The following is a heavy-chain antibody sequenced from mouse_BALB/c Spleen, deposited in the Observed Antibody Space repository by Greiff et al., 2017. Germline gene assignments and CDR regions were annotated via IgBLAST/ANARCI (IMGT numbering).Heavy chain of an antibody. J-gene: IGHJ3*01. CDR3: ARQDYYGSSAAWCAY. CDR1: GFTFSSYT. Sequence: EVKLQESGGGLVQPGGSLKLSCAASGFTFSSYTMSWVRQTPEKRLEWVAYISNGGGSTYYPDTVKGRFTISRDNAKNTLYLQMSSLKSEDTAMYYCARQDYYGSSAAWCAYRGQGTLVTVSA. CDR2: ISNGGGST. V-gene: IGHV5-12-2*01. D-gene: IGHD1-1*01.